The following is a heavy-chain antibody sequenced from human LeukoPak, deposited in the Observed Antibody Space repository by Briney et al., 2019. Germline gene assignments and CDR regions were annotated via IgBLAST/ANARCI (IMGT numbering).Heavy chain of an antibody. D-gene: IGHD6-13*01. CDR2: IYYSGST. CDR1: GGSISSSSYY. J-gene: IGHJ4*02. Sequence: PSETLSLTCTVSGGSISSSSYYWGWIRQTPGKGLEWIGSIYYSGSTYYNPSLKSRVTISIDTSKNHLSLSLNSVTTADTAVYYCAREILAAGKTLTYWGQGSLITVSS. V-gene: IGHV4-39*07. CDR3: AREILAAGKTLTY.